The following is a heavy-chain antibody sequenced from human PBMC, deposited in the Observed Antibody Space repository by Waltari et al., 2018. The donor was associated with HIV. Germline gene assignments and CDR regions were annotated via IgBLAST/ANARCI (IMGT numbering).Heavy chain of an antibody. CDR3: ARDTPDAYYYDTSGYWS. V-gene: IGHV1-2*02. CDR2: INPNSGGT. Sequence: QVQLVPSGAEVKKPAASVKVYCKASGSTFTGDYMPGVRQAPGQGLEWMGWINPNSGGTNYAQKFQGRVTMTRDTSISTAYMELSRLRSDDTAVYYCARDTPDAYYYDTSGYWSWGQGTLVTVSS. CDR1: GSTFTGDY. J-gene: IGHJ5*02. D-gene: IGHD3-22*01.